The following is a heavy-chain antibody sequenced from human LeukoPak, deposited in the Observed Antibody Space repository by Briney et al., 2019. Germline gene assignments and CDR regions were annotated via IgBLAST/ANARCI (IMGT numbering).Heavy chain of an antibody. Sequence: PSETLSLPVTVSGGSITSSYCSWIRQPPGQGLEWIGYIYYSGSTYYNPSLKSRVTISVDTSQNQFSLKLNSVTAADTAVYYCARLSNVVSHLCYWGQGTLVTVSS. CDR3: ARLSNVVSHLCY. CDR1: GGSITSSY. D-gene: IGHD2-15*01. V-gene: IGHV4-59*01. J-gene: IGHJ4*02. CDR2: IYYSGST.